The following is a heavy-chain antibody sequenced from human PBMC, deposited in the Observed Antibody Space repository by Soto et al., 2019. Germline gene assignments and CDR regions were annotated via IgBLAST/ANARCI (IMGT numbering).Heavy chain of an antibody. J-gene: IGHJ5*02. CDR1: GGSISSSSYH. CDR2: IHYSGST. Sequence: SETLSLTCTVSGGSISSSSYHWGWIRQPPGKGLEWIGNIHYSGSTYYNPSLRSRVTISVDTSKNQFSLKLSSVTAADTAVYYCAREYCSGGSCYSSNWFDPWGQGTLVTVSS. CDR3: AREYCSGGSCYSSNWFDP. D-gene: IGHD2-15*01. V-gene: IGHV4-39*07.